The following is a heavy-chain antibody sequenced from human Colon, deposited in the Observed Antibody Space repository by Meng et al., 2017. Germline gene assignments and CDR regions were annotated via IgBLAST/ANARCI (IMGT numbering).Heavy chain of an antibody. CDR3: ANRFV. V-gene: IGHV3-66*02. Sequence: QLVESGGGLVKAGGSPITSCGVSGVSVSSDFMIWVRQAPGKGLEWVSMIHSSAGRFFADSVKGRFTVSTDNSKNTLYLQMNSLRIEDTAGYHCANRFVWGLGTLVTVSS. CDR2: IHSSAGR. J-gene: IGHJ4*02. D-gene: IGHD3-3*01. CDR1: GVSVSSDF.